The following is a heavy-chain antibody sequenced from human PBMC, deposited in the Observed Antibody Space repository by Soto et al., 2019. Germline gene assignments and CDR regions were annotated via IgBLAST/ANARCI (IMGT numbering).Heavy chain of an antibody. J-gene: IGHJ3*02. CDR1: GFTFSSYG. CDR2: ISYDGSNK. Sequence: GGSLRLSCAAYGFTFSSYGMHWVRQAPGKGLEWVAVISYDGSNKYYADSVKGRFTISRDNSKNTLYLQMNSLRAEDTAVYYCAKGEGAFDIWGQGTMVTVSS. CDR3: AKGEGAFDI. V-gene: IGHV3-30*18.